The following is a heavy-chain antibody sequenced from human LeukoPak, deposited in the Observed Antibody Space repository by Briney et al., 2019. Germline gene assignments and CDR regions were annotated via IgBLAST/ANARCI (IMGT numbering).Heavy chain of an antibody. CDR2: IIPILGIA. Sequence: GASVKVSCKASGGTFSSYAISWVRQAPGQGLEWMGRIIPILGIANYAQKFQGRVTITADKSTSTAYMELSSLRSEDTAVYYRARGSYDFWSGYYAFDYWGQGTLVTVSS. D-gene: IGHD3-3*01. J-gene: IGHJ4*02. CDR3: ARGSYDFWSGYYAFDY. CDR1: GGTFSSYA. V-gene: IGHV1-69*04.